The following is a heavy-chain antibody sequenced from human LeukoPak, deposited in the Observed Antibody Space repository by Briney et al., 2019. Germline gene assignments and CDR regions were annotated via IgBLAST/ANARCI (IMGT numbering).Heavy chain of an antibody. D-gene: IGHD3-3*01. CDR1: GFTFSSYS. CDR3: ARSRITIFGVDTIDY. J-gene: IGHJ4*02. V-gene: IGHV3-21*01. Sequence: GGSLRLSCAASGFTFSSYSMNWVRQAPGKGLEWVSSISSSSYIYYADSVKGRFTISRDNAKNSLYLQMNSLRAEDTAVYYCARSRITIFGVDTIDYWGQGTLVTVSS. CDR2: ISSSSYI.